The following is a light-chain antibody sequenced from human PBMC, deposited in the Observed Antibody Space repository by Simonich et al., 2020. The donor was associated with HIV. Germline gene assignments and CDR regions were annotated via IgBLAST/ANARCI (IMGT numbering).Light chain of an antibody. CDR2: EVS. CDR1: QSLVHTDGNTY. J-gene: IGKJ1*01. V-gene: IGKV2-30*02. CDR3: MQGTHWPRT. Sequence: DVVMTQSPLSLPVTLGQPASISCRASQSLVHTDGNTYLNWLQQRPGKYPRRLIYEVSNRDSGVPDRFSGSGSGTDFTLKISRVEAEDVGVYYCMQGTHWPRTFGQGTKVEIK.